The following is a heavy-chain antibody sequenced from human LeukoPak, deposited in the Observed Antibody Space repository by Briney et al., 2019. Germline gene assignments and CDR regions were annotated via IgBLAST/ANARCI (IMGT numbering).Heavy chain of an antibody. J-gene: IGHJ4*02. CDR2: IYSGGST. Sequence: GGSLRLSCAASGFTVSSNYMSWVRQAPGKGLEWVSVIYSGGSTYYADSVKGRFTISRDNSKNTLYLQMNSLRAEDTALFYCARDSGYSSSSGFDYWGQGTLVTVSS. D-gene: IGHD6-6*01. CDR1: GFTVSSNY. V-gene: IGHV3-53*01. CDR3: ARDSGYSSSSGFDY.